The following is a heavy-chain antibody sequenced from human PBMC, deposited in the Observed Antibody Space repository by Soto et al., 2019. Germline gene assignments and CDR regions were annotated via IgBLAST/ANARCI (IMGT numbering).Heavy chain of an antibody. D-gene: IGHD6-19*01. CDR2: INSGGTT. V-gene: IGHV3-53*01. J-gene: IGHJ6*02. CDR3: ARSLSSGESYGVDV. Sequence: EVQLVESGGGLIQPGGSLRLSCAASGFTVSSNYMSWVRQAPGKGLEWVSAINSGGTTYYPESVKGRFTISRDKYNNTLYLQMNSLRAEDTAVYYCARSLSSGESYGVDVWGQGTSLTVSS. CDR1: GFTVSSNY.